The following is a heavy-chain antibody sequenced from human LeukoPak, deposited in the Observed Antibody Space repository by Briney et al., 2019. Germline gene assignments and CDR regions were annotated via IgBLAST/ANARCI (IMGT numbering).Heavy chain of an antibody. V-gene: IGHV4-59*08. D-gene: IGHD2-15*01. CDR3: ARWDTGYCSGGSCYPRGLDY. Sequence: GSLRLSCAASGFTFDDYAMHWIRQPPGKGLEWIGYIYYSGSTNYNPSLKSRVTISVDTSKNQLSLKLSSVTAADTAVYYCARWDTGYCSGGSCYPRGLDYWGQGTLVTVSS. CDR2: IYYSGST. CDR1: GFTFDDYA. J-gene: IGHJ4*02.